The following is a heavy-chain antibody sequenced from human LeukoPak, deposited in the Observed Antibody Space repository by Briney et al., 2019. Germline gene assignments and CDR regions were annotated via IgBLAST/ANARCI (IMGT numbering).Heavy chain of an antibody. D-gene: IGHD2-2*01. J-gene: IGHJ5*02. CDR3: ARGYCSSTSCLPRPRNWFDP. CDR2: INPSGGST. V-gene: IGHV1-46*01. CDR1: GYTFTSYY. Sequence: EASVKVSCKASGYTFTSYYMHWVRQAPGQGLEWMGIINPSGGSTSYAQKFQGRVTMTRDTSTSTVYMELSSLRSEDTAVYYCARGYCSSTSCLPRPRNWFDPWGQGTLVTVSS.